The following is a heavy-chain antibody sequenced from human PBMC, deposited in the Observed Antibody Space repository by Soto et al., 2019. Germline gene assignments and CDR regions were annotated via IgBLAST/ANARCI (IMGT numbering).Heavy chain of an antibody. J-gene: IGHJ4*02. CDR3: ARRSYCSSTSCNKFLDY. Sequence: PGGSLRLSCAASGFIFSNYGMNWVRQAPGKGLEWVPGISESGGTTYYADSVKGRFTLSRDNSKNTLYLQVDSLRPDDTAVYYCARRSYCSSTSCNKFLDYWGQGTLVTVS. D-gene: IGHD2-2*02. V-gene: IGHV3-23*01. CDR1: GFIFSNYG. CDR2: ISESGGTT.